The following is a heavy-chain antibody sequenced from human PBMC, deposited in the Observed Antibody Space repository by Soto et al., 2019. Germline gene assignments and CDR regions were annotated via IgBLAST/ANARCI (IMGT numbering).Heavy chain of an antibody. J-gene: IGHJ3*02. CDR2: IKSQVAGGAT. CDR3: ATGFKRASEM. Sequence: QLVESGGGLVKPGESLTLSCEASGFRFSDVWLHWVRQAPGKGLEWVGRIKSQVAGGATDYAAPVRGRLTISRDDSRNMLYFQMINLKTEDTAVYYCATGFKRASEMWGHGTMVTVSS. CDR1: GFRFSDVW. V-gene: IGHV3-15*01.